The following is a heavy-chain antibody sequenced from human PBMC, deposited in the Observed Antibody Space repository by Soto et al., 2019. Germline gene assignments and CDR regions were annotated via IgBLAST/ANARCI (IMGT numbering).Heavy chain of an antibody. Sequence: ASVKVSCKASGYTFTSCDINWVRQATGQGLEWMGWMNPNSGNTGYAQKFQGRVTMTRNTSISTAYMELSSLRSEDTAVYYCARGRERGRWFDPWGRGTLVTVSS. J-gene: IGHJ5*02. CDR3: ARGRERGRWFDP. CDR2: MNPNSGNT. CDR1: GYTFTSCD. V-gene: IGHV1-8*01.